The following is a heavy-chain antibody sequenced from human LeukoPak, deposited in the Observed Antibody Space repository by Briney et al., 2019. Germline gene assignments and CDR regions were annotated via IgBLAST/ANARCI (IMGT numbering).Heavy chain of an antibody. Sequence: SETLSLTCTVSGGSISSGDYYWGWIRQPPGKGLEWIGYVFHNGGGADYNPSLKNRVTISVDTSKNQFSLSLNSVIPSDTAVYSCARGHHDYAYWGQGALVTVSS. CDR1: GGSISSGDYY. CDR2: VFHNGGGA. J-gene: IGHJ4*02. D-gene: IGHD5-12*01. CDR3: ARGHHDYAY. V-gene: IGHV4-61*08.